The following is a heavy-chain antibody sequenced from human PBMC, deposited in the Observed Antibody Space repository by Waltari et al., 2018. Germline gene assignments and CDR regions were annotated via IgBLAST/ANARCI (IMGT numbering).Heavy chain of an antibody. CDR2: NYYSGST. CDR3: ARDSAESSSWYYSPYYYYYGMDV. V-gene: IGHV4-39*07. J-gene: IGHJ6*02. D-gene: IGHD6-13*01. CDR1: GGSISSSSYY. Sequence: QLQLQESGPGLVKPSETLSLTCTVSGGSISSSSYYWGWIRQPPGKGLEWIGRNYYSGSTYSNPSTKSRVTISVDTSKNQFSLKLSSVTAADTAVYDCARDSAESSSWYYSPYYYYYGMDVWGQGTTVTVSS.